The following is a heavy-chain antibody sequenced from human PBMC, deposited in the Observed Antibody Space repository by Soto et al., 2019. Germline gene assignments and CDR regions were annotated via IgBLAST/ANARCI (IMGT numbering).Heavy chain of an antibody. CDR1: GYSFTSYW. J-gene: IGHJ6*02. CDR2: IDPSDSYT. V-gene: IGHV5-10-1*01. Sequence: GESLKTSCKGSGYSFTSYWISWVRQMPGQGLEWLGRIDPSDSYTNYSPSLQGHVTISADKSISTAYLQWSSLKASDTAMYYCARPYCSSTSCYTANYYYYYGMDVWGQGTTVTVSS. D-gene: IGHD2-2*02. CDR3: ARPYCSSTSCYTANYYYYYGMDV.